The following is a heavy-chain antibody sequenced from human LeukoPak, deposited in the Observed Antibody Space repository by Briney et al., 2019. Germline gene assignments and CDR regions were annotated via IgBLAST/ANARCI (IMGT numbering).Heavy chain of an antibody. CDR3: ARLGVASGGYYHYFDY. CDR1: GGSISSSNW. V-gene: IGHV4-4*02. Sequence: SETLSLTCAVSGGSISSSNWWSWVRQPPGKGLEWIGEIYHSGSTNYNPSLKSRVTISVDTSKNQFSLKLSSVTAADTAVYYCARLGVASGGYYHYFDYWGQGTLVTVSS. D-gene: IGHD3-10*01. J-gene: IGHJ4*02. CDR2: IYHSGST.